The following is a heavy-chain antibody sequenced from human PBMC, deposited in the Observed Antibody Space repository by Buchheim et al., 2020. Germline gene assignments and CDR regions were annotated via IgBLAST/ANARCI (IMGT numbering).Heavy chain of an antibody. CDR1: GFTFSSYE. D-gene: IGHD1-26*01. CDR3: ARDSGADVGGFDY. V-gene: IGHV3-48*03. CDR2: ISSSGSTI. J-gene: IGHJ4*02. Sequence: EVQLVESGGGLVQPGGSLRLSCAASGFTFSSYEMNWVRQASGKGLVWVSYISSSGSTIYYAESVMGRFTISRDNTQNSLYLQMNSLRAEDTAVYYCARDSGADVGGFDYWGQGTL.